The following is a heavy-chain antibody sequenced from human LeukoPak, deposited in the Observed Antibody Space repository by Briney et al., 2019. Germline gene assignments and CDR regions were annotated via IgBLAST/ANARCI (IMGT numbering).Heavy chain of an antibody. V-gene: IGHV3-23*01. CDR2: ISGSGGST. Sequence: GGSLRLSCAASGFTFSSYAMSWVRQAPGKGLEWVSAISGSGGSTYYADSVKGRFTISRDNAKNTLYLQMNSLRAEDTAVYYCAKDMVRGVINSDYWGQGTLVTVSS. CDR1: GFTFSSYA. CDR3: AKDMVRGVINSDY. D-gene: IGHD3-10*01. J-gene: IGHJ4*02.